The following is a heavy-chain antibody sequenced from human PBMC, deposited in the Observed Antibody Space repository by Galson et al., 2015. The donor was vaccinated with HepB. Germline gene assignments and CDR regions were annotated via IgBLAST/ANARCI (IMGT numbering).Heavy chain of an antibody. CDR3: ARAVRNQLLSEY. CDR2: MNPKSTHT. V-gene: IGHV1-8*01. Sequence: SVKVSCKASGYTFTSYDFTWVRQAPGQRLEWMGWMNPKSTHTGYERKFQGRVTMTGDTSMDTAYMELSSLTSEDTAVYYCARAVRNQLLSEYWGQGTLVTVSS. J-gene: IGHJ4*02. CDR1: GYTFTSYD. D-gene: IGHD1-26*01.